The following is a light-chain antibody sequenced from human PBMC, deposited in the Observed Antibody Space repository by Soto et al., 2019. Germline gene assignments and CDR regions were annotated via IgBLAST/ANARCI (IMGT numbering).Light chain of an antibody. CDR1: SGHNTYI. V-gene: IGLV4-60*02. Sequence: QPVLTQSSSASASLGSSVKLTCILSSGHNTYIIAWHQQQPGKAPRFLMTLDRSGSYNRGSGVPHRFSGSSSGADRLLTITNPPFEDAGDYYCETCNSNTHKVFGGGTKLTVL. CDR2: LDRSGSY. J-gene: IGLJ3*02. CDR3: ETCNSNTHKV.